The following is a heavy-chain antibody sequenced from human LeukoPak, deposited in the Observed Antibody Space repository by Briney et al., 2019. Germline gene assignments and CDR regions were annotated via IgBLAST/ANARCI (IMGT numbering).Heavy chain of an antibody. CDR2: ITSAGAP. CDR3: ARARNGDYIGAFDF. V-gene: IGHV3-23*01. J-gene: IGHJ3*01. Sequence: GGSLRLSCAASGFTFSNYAVMWVRQAPGQGLEGVSAITSAGAPRYADSVKGRFTISRDNSKNTLYLQMNSLRAEDTAQYFCARARNGDYIGAFDFWGQGTGVTVSS. D-gene: IGHD4-17*01. CDR1: GFTFSNYA.